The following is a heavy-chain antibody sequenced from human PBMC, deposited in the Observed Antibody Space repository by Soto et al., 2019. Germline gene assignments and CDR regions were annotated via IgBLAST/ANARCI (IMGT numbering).Heavy chain of an antibody. V-gene: IGHV3-21*01. CDR1: GITFSSYS. D-gene: IGHD5-12*01. Sequence: EVQLVESGGGLVKPGGSLRLSCAASGITFSSYSMNWVRQAPGKGLEWVSSISSSSSYIYYADSVKGRFTISRDNAKNSLYLQMNSLRAEDTAVYYCARGYDSNGYYYYDYMDVWGKGTTVTVSS. J-gene: IGHJ6*03. CDR3: ARGYDSNGYYYYDYMDV. CDR2: ISSSSSYI.